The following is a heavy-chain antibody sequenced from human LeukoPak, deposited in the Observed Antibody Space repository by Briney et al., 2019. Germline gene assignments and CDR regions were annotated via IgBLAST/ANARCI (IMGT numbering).Heavy chain of an antibody. V-gene: IGHV4-34*01. CDR3: AGMIVVVSAIPRYYGMDV. D-gene: IGHD3-22*01. CDR1: GGSFSGYY. J-gene: IGHJ6*02. Sequence: SETLSLTCAVYGGSFSGYYWSWIRQPPGKGLEWIGEINHSGSTNYNPSLKSRVTISVDTSKNQFSLELSSVTAADTAVYYCAGMIVVVSAIPRYYGMDVWGQGTTVTVSS. CDR2: INHSGST.